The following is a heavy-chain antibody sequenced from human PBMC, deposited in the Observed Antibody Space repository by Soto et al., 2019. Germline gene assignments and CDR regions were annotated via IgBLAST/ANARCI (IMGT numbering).Heavy chain of an antibody. CDR1: GGSFSGYY. V-gene: IGHV4-34*01. D-gene: IGHD3-3*01. Sequence: KPSETLSLTCAVYGGSFSGYYWSWIRQPPGKGLEWIGEINHSGSTNYNPSLKSRVTISVDTSKNQFSLKLSSVTAADTAVYYCARGGLRFLEWNRGGWFDPWGQGTLVTVSS. J-gene: IGHJ5*02. CDR3: ARGGLRFLEWNRGGWFDP. CDR2: INHSGST.